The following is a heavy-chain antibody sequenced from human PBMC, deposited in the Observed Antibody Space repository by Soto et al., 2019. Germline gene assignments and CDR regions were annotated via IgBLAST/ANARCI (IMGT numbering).Heavy chain of an antibody. D-gene: IGHD1-20*01. V-gene: IGHV1-3*01. CDR2: INAGNGNT. CDR1: EYIFTNYA. CDR3: ARDRGYNTLNGMDV. J-gene: IGHJ6*02. Sequence: RASVKVSCKASEYIFTNYAIHWVRQAPGQRLEWMAWINAGNGNTKYSQKFQGRVTITRDTSASTAYMELSSLRSEDTAVNYCARDRGYNTLNGMDVWGQGTTVTVSS.